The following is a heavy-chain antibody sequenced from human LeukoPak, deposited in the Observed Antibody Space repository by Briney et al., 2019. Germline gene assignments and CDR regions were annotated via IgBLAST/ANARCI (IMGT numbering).Heavy chain of an antibody. CDR2: IIPISGTT. D-gene: IGHD1-26*01. CDR3: ARKLRLGGNWFDP. J-gene: IGHJ5*02. CDR1: GGTFTSYA. V-gene: IGHV1-69*13. Sequence: SVKVSCKTSGGTFTSYAITWVRQAPGPGLEWMGKIIPISGTTNYAQKFQGRVTFTADESTSTAYMELSSLRSEDTALYYCARKLRLGGNWFDPWGQGTLVTVSS.